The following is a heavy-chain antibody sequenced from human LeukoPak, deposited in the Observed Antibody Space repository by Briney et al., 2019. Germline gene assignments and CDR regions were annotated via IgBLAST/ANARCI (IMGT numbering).Heavy chain of an antibody. CDR1: GDSVSSNSAA. V-gene: IGHV6-1*01. Sequence: SQTLSLTCAISGDSVSSNSAAWTWIRQSPSRGLEWLGRTYYRSKWYNDYAVSVKSRITINPDTSKNQFSLQLNSVTPEDTAVYYCAREEYSSGWYFSYWGQGTLVTVSS. D-gene: IGHD6-19*01. CDR3: AREEYSSGWYFSY. CDR2: TYYRSKWYN. J-gene: IGHJ4*02.